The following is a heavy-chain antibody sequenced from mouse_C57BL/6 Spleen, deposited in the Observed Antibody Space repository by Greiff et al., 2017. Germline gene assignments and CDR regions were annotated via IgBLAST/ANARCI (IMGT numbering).Heavy chain of an antibody. Sequence: EVKLVESGPGLVKPSQSLSLTCSVTGYSITSGYYWNWIRQFPGNKLEWMGYISYDGSNNYNPSLKNRISITRDTSKNQFFLKLNSVTTEDTATYYCARDPDLLFFAYWGQGTLVTVSA. D-gene: IGHD2-10*01. CDR1: GYSITSGYY. CDR2: ISYDGSN. J-gene: IGHJ3*01. V-gene: IGHV3-6*01. CDR3: ARDPDLLFFAY.